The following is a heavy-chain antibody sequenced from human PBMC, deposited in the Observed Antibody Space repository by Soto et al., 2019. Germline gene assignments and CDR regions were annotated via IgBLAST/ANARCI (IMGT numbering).Heavy chain of an antibody. CDR2: IIPMSDIV. D-gene: IGHD6-6*01. CDR1: GGTFGSNA. CDR3: AGDAEQEYFNY. Sequence: SVKVSCKASGGTFGSNAISWVRQAPGQGREWMGGIIPMSDIVHFAQKFQGRVTITADEFTSTAYMELSSLRSEDTAVYYSAGDAEQEYFNYWGQGXPVTVYS. J-gene: IGHJ4*02. V-gene: IGHV1-69*13.